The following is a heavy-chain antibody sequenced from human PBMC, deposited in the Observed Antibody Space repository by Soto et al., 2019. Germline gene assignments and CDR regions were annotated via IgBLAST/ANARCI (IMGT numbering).Heavy chain of an antibody. D-gene: IGHD6-13*01. J-gene: IGHJ6*02. Sequence: EAQLVESGGGLIQPGGSLRLSCAASGFTVSSNYMSWVRQAPGKGLEWVSVIYSGGSTYYADSVKGRFTISRDNSKNTLYLQMNSLRAEDTAVYYCARDFVVVAAAGRGSYYYYGMDVWGQGTTVTVSS. V-gene: IGHV3-53*01. CDR2: IYSGGST. CDR1: GFTVSSNY. CDR3: ARDFVVVAAAGRGSYYYYGMDV.